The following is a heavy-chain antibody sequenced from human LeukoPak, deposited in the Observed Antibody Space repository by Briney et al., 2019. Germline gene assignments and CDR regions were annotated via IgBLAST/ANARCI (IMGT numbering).Heavy chain of an antibody. Sequence: GGSLRLSCAASGFTFSSYSMNWVRQAPGKGLEWVSYISSSSSTIYYADSVKGRFTISRDNAKNSLYLQMNSLRAEDTAVYYCARDYDFWSGYFDYWGQGTLVTVSS. D-gene: IGHD3-3*01. J-gene: IGHJ4*02. V-gene: IGHV3-48*01. CDR1: GFTFSSYS. CDR3: ARDYDFWSGYFDY. CDR2: ISSSSSTI.